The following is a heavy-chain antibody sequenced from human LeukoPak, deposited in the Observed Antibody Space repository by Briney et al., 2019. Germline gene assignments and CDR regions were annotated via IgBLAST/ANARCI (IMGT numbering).Heavy chain of an antibody. CDR3: ARETYNYGKSFDY. CDR2: IDPSGGST. CDR1: GYTFTSYL. D-gene: IGHD5-18*01. J-gene: IGHJ4*02. Sequence: ASVKVSCKASGYTFTSYLLHWVRQAPGQGFEWMGAIDPSGGSTTYAQMFQDRVTMTRDTSTTTVYMELSSLRSEDTAVYYCARETYNYGKSFDYWGQGTLVTVSS. V-gene: IGHV1-46*01.